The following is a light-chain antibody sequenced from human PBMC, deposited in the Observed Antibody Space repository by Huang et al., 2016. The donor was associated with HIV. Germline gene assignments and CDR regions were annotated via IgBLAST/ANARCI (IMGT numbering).Light chain of an antibody. Sequence: DIQMTQSPSSLSASVGDRVTITCQASQSISSYLNWYQQKPGKAPNLLIYDSSSLESGVPSRFSGSGSGTDFTLTISSLQREDVATYYCQQSYNTPWTFGQGTKVEIK. CDR1: QSISSY. V-gene: IGKV1-39*01. CDR3: QQSYNTPWT. CDR2: DSS. J-gene: IGKJ1*01.